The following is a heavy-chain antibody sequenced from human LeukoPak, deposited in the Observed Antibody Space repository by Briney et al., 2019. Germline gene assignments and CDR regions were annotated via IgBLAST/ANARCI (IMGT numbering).Heavy chain of an antibody. J-gene: IGHJ3*02. D-gene: IGHD2-2*01. CDR2: IRLDGSNT. CDR3: SKAGYQLLLGAFDI. Sequence: PGGSLTLSCAASGFTLRRYGMHWVRQAPGKGLEWVAFIRLDGSNTYYADSVRGRFTISRDTSKNTLFLQMNSLRAEDTAMYYCSKAGYQLLLGAFDIWGQGTMVTVSS. CDR1: GFTLRRYG. V-gene: IGHV3-30*02.